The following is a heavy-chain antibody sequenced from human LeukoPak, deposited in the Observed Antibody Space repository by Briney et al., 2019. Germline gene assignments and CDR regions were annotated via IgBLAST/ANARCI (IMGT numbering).Heavy chain of an antibody. CDR1: GFTFSSYS. CDR3: ARDRIGDVVAVLGEF. D-gene: IGHD3-3*02. Sequence: PGGSLRLSCAASGFTFSSYSMNWVRQAPGKGLEWVSSISSSSSYIYYADSVKGRFTISRDNAKKSLYLQMNSLRAEDTAVYYCARDRIGDVVAVLGEFWGQGTLVTVSS. J-gene: IGHJ4*02. CDR2: ISSSSSYI. V-gene: IGHV3-21*01.